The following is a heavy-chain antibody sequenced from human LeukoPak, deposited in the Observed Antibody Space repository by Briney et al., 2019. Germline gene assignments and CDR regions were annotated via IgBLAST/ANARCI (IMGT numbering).Heavy chain of an antibody. D-gene: IGHD3-16*01. V-gene: IGHV4-34*01. CDR1: GGSFSGYY. Sequence: SETLSLTCAVYGGSFSGYYWSWIRQPPGKGLEWIGEINHSGSTNYNPSLKSRVTISVDTSKNQFSLKLSSVTAADTAVYYCARLPWGRHYYYGMDVWGQGTTVTVSS. CDR2: INHSGST. J-gene: IGHJ6*02. CDR3: ARLPWGRHYYYGMDV.